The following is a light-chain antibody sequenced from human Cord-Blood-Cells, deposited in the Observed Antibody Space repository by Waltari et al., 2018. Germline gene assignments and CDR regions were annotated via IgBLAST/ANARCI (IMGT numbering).Light chain of an antibody. V-gene: IGLV2-23*01. CDR2: EGS. Sequence: QSALTQPASVSGSPGQSITISCTGTSSDVGIYTLVSWYQQHPGKAPKRMIYEGSKRPSGVSNRFSGSKSGNTASLTISGLQAEDEADYYCCSYAGSSTSLYVFGTGTKVTVL. J-gene: IGLJ1*01. CDR3: CSYAGSSTSLYV. CDR1: SSDVGIYTL.